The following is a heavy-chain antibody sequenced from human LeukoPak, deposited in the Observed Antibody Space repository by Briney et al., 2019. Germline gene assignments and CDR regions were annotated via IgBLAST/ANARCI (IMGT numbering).Heavy chain of an antibody. CDR2: ISGSGGST. CDR1: GFTFSSYA. D-gene: IGHD6-19*01. Sequence: PGGSLRLSCAASGFTFSSYAVSWVRQAPGKGLEWVSAISGSGGSTYYADSVKGRFTISRDDSKNTLYLQMNSLRAEDTAVYYCAKEWGPVAGTPFPWDYWGQGTLVTVSS. CDR3: AKEWGPVAGTPFPWDY. J-gene: IGHJ4*02. V-gene: IGHV3-23*01.